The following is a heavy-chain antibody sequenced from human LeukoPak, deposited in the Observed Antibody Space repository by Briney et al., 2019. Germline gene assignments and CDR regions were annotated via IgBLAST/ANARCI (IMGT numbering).Heavy chain of an antibody. D-gene: IGHD4-17*01. CDR1: GFTFGSYW. CDR2: IKQDGSQR. V-gene: IGHV3-7*01. Sequence: GGSLRLSCAASGFTFGSYWMSWVRQAPGKGLEWVANIKQDGSQRYYVDSVKGRFTISRDNAKNSLYLQMISLRVVDTALYYCARDRTVTTFDSWGQGTLVTVSS. J-gene: IGHJ4*02. CDR3: ARDRTVTTFDS.